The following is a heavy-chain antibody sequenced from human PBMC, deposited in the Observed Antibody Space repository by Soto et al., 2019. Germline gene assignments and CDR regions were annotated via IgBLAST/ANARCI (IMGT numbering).Heavy chain of an antibody. CDR3: ARKVTSYCSSTSCHYYFDY. Sequence: PSETLSLTCAVYGGSFSGYYWSWIRQPPWKGLEWIGEINHSGSTNYNPSLKSRVTISVDTSKNQFSLKLSSVTAADTAVYYCARKVTSYCSSTSCHYYFDYWGQRTLVTVCS. CDR2: INHSGST. J-gene: IGHJ4*02. D-gene: IGHD2-2*01. CDR1: GGSFSGYY. V-gene: IGHV4-34*01.